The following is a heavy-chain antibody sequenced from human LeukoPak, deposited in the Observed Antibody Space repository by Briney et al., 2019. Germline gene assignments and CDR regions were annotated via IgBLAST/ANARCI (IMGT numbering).Heavy chain of an antibody. Sequence: SETLSLTCTVSGGSISGYHWSWIRQPAGRGLEWIGRIYTSGSTNYNPSLKSRVTMSVDTSKNQFSLKLSSVTAADTAVYYCAREEEQLARGLDPWGQGALVTVSS. CDR3: AREEEQLARGLDP. CDR2: IYTSGST. CDR1: GGSISGYH. J-gene: IGHJ5*02. D-gene: IGHD6-13*01. V-gene: IGHV4-4*07.